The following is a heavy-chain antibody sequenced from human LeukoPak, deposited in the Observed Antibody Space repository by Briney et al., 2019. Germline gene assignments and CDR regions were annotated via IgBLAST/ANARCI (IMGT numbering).Heavy chain of an antibody. CDR2: IYPGVSDT. D-gene: IGHD3-22*01. V-gene: IGHV5-51*01. J-gene: IGHJ3*01. CDR3: ARSPISYYYDSSGGHDAFDV. CDR1: GYTFTNYW. Sequence: GESLKISCKGSGYTFTNYWIGWVRQMPGKGLEWMGIIYPGVSDTRYSPSFQGQVTISADKSINTAYLQWSSLKASDTAMYYCARSPISYYYDSSGGHDAFDVWGQGTLVTVSS.